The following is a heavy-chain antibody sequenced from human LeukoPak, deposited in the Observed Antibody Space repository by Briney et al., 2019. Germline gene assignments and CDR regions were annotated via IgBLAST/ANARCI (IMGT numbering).Heavy chain of an antibody. CDR1: GFTFSSYA. CDR2: ISGSGGST. V-gene: IGHV3-23*01. Sequence: GGSLRLSCAASGFTFSSYAMSWVRQAPGKGLEWVSAISGSGGSTYYADSVKGRFTISRDNSNNTLYLQMNSLRAEDTAVYYCAKDWVGSSSSFVYGGQGTLVTVSS. D-gene: IGHD6-6*01. J-gene: IGHJ4*02. CDR3: AKDWVGSSSSFVY.